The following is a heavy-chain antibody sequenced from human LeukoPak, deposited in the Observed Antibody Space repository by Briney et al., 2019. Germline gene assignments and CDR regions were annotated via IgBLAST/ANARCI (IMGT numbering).Heavy chain of an antibody. CDR1: GFTFSSYG. Sequence: PGRSLRLSCAASGFTFSSYGMHWVRQAPGKGLEWVAFIRYDGSNKYYADSVKGRFTISRDNSKNTLYLQMNSLRAEDTAVYYCAKDGVGTTGTLSGWGQGTLVTVSS. CDR3: AKDGVGTTGTLSG. V-gene: IGHV3-30*02. D-gene: IGHD1-1*01. J-gene: IGHJ4*02. CDR2: IRYDGSNK.